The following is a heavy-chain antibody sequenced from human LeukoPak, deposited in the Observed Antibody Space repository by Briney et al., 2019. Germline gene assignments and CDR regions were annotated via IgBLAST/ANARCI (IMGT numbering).Heavy chain of an antibody. CDR1: GGTFSSYA. CDR3: TRGLKSPLDY. J-gene: IGHJ4*02. V-gene: IGHV1-69*13. Sequence: GASVKVSCKASGGTFSSYAISWVRQAPGQGLEWMGGIIPIFGTANYAQKFQGRVTITADESTSTAYMELSSLRSEDTAVYYCTRGLKSPLDYWGQGTLVTVSS. D-gene: IGHD3-10*01. CDR2: IIPIFGTA.